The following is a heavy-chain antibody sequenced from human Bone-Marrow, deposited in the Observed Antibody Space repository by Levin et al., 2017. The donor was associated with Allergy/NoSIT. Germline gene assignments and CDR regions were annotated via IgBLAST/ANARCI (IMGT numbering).Heavy chain of an antibody. CDR2: IYSGDAT. Sequence: LSLTCVLSGFSVNDNYMTWVRQAPGKGLEWVSNIYSGDATYYAESVKGRFTISRDISKNTLFLQMNSLRAEDTAVYYCVATRPFDLWGQGTLVTVSS. J-gene: IGHJ4*02. CDR1: GFSVNDNY. V-gene: IGHV3-53*01. CDR3: VATRPFDL.